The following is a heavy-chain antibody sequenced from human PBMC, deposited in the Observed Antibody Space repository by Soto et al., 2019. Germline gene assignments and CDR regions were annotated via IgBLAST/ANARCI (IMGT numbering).Heavy chain of an antibody. CDR3: ARAAKDIAAATGLLDP. Sequence: QLQLQESGPGLVKPSETLSLTCTVSGGSISSSSYYWGWIRQPPGKGLEWIGSIYYSGSTYYNPSLKSRVTISVDTSKNQFSLKLSSVTAADTAVYYCARAAKDIAAATGLLDPWGQGTLVTVSS. J-gene: IGHJ5*02. CDR2: IYYSGST. CDR1: GGSISSSSYY. D-gene: IGHD6-13*01. V-gene: IGHV4-39*01.